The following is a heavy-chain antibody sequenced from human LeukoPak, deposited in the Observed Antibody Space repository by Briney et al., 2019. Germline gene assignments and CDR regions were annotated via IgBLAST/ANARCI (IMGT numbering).Heavy chain of an antibody. V-gene: IGHV5-51*01. CDR3: ARVIYGDFEERGFDY. D-gene: IGHD4-17*01. Sequence: GESLKISCMGSGYSFTYYWIGWGRQMPGKALEWLRGIYPGDSDTRYSPSFQGQVTFSADKSSSTAYLQWNSLKASDTATYYCARVIYGDFEERGFDYWGQGTLVTVSS. J-gene: IGHJ4*02. CDR1: GYSFTYYW. CDR2: IYPGDSDT.